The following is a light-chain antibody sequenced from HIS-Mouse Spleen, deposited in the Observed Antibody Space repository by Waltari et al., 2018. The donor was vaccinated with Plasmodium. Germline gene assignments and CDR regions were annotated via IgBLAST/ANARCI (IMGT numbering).Light chain of an antibody. Sequence: SYELTQPPSVSVSPGQTARITCSGDALPKQYVYWYQQKPGQAPVLVIYKGSESPTGIPDRFSCSSSGTTATLTISGVQAEDDADYYCQSADSSGTYRVFGGGTKLTVL. J-gene: IGLJ2*01. CDR1: ALPKQY. CDR3: QSADSSGTYRV. V-gene: IGLV3-25*03. CDR2: KGS.